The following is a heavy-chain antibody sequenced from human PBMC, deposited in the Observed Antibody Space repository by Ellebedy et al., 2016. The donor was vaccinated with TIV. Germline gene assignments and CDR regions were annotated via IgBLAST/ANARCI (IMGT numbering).Heavy chain of an antibody. Sequence: MPSETLSLTCTVSGGSISNYYWSWIRQPPGKGPEWIAFIYSSGVTNYNPSLKSRVTISVDTSKNQFSLKVSSVTAADTAVYYCARREAGMGRFDYWGQGILVTVSS. CDR3: ARREAGMGRFDY. J-gene: IGHJ4*02. CDR2: IYSSGVT. D-gene: IGHD5-18*01. CDR1: GGSISNYY. V-gene: IGHV4-59*08.